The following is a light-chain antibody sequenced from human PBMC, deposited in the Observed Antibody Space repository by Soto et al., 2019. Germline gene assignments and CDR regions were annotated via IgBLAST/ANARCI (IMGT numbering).Light chain of an antibody. Sequence: SYELTQPPSVSVAPEKTARLTCGGGNIGSKRVHRYRQKPGQAPALVIYYDSERPSGIPERYSGSNSRNTATLTISRVEAGDEDNYYCQVWDINTDHYVFGTGTKVTVL. CDR2: YDS. V-gene: IGLV3-21*04. CDR1: NIGSKR. J-gene: IGLJ1*01. CDR3: QVWDINTDHYV.